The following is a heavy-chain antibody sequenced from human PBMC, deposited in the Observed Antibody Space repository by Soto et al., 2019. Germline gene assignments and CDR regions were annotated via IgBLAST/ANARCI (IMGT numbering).Heavy chain of an antibody. D-gene: IGHD5-12*01. V-gene: IGHV1-18*01. CDR1: GCTFTSYG. CDR3: ARSVVGMATTYFDY. CDR2: ISAYNGNT. J-gene: IGHJ4*02. Sequence: AALKVSCKASGCTFTSYGISCVRHSPGQGLEWMGWISAYNGNTNYAQKLQGRVTMTTDTSTSTAYMELRSLRSDDTAVYYCARSVVGMATTYFDYWGQGTLVTVSS.